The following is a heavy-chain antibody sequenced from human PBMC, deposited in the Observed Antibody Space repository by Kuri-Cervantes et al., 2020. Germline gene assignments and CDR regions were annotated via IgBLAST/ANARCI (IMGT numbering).Heavy chain of an antibody. J-gene: IGHJ4*01. CDR1: GFTFSSHA. V-gene: IGHV3-23*01. Sequence: LSLTCAASGFTFSSHAMSWVRQTPGKGLEWVSGISGSGASTYYADSVKDRFVISRDNTESTLYLQMSSLRAEDTAIYYCAKAVGYSSGSQSPWCFDCWGPGILVTVSS. D-gene: IGHD3-10*01. CDR2: ISGSGAST. CDR3: AKAVGYSSGSQSPWCFDC.